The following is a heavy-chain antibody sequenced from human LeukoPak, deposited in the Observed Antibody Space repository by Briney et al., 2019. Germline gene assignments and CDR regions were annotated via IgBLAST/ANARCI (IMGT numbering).Heavy chain of an antibody. Sequence: ASVKVSCKASGYTFTGYYMHWVRQAPGQGLEWMGWINPNSGGTNYAQKFQGWVIMTRDTSISTAYMELSRLRSDDTAVYYYARDLYGSGEDPSGMDVWGKGTTVTVSS. CDR2: INPNSGGT. V-gene: IGHV1-2*04. D-gene: IGHD3-10*01. CDR1: GYTFTGYY. J-gene: IGHJ6*04. CDR3: ARDLYGSGEDPSGMDV.